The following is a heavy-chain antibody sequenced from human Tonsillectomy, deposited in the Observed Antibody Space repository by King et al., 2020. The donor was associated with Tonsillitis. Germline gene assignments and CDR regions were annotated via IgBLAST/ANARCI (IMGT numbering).Heavy chain of an antibody. Sequence: VQLVESGGGVVQPGRSLRLSCAASGFTFSSYGMHWVRQAPGKGLEWVAVISYDGSNKYYADSVKGRFTISRDDSKNTLSLQMNSLRPEDTAVYYCAKDRDGFYYWGQGTLVTVSS. CDR1: GFTFSSYG. CDR3: AKDRDGFYY. CDR2: ISYDGSNK. V-gene: IGHV3-30*18. D-gene: IGHD5-24*01. J-gene: IGHJ4*02.